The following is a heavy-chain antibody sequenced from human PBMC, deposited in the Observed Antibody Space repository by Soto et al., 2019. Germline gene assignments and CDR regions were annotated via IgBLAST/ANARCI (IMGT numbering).Heavy chain of an antibody. CDR3: AIYSSGWYPLDY. J-gene: IGHJ4*02. Sequence: PGGSLRLSCAASGFTFSNYGMHWVRQAPGKGLEWVAVISYDGSNKYYADSVKGRFTISRDNSKNTLYLQMNSLRAEDTAMYYCAIYSSGWYPLDYWGQGTLVTVSS. D-gene: IGHD6-19*01. CDR1: GFTFSNYG. V-gene: IGHV3-30*03. CDR2: ISYDGSNK.